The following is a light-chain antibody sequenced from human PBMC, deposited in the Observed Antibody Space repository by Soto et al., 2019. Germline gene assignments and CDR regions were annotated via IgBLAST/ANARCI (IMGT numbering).Light chain of an antibody. V-gene: IGKV1-12*01. CDR3: QQANSFPYT. CDR1: QSISSW. Sequence: DIQMTQSPSTLSASVGDRVTITCRASQSISSWLSWYQQKPGKAPKVLIYDASSLESGVPSRFSGRGSGTDFTLTISSLQPEDFATYYCQQANSFPYTFGQGTRLEIK. CDR2: DAS. J-gene: IGKJ5*01.